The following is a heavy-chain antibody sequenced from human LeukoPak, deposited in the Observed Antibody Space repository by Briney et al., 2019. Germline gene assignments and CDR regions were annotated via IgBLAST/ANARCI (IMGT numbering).Heavy chain of an antibody. Sequence: SETLSLTCAVYGGSFSGYYWSWIRQPPGKGLEWIGEINHSGSTNYNPSLKRRVTISVGTSKNQFSLKLSSVTAADTAVYYCARGDHQGYSRRFDYWGQGTLVTVSS. CDR1: GGSFSGYY. J-gene: IGHJ4*02. D-gene: IGHD4-11*01. CDR3: ARGDHQGYSRRFDY. V-gene: IGHV4-34*01. CDR2: INHSGST.